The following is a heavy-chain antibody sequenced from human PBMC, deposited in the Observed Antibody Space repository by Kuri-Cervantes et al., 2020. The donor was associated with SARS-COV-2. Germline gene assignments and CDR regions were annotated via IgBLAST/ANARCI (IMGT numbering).Heavy chain of an antibody. J-gene: IGHJ4*02. CDR1: GFSLSTSGMC. CDR3: ARTRGYSYGYRHFGY. Sequence: SGPTLVKPTQTLTLTCTFTGFSLSTSGMCVNWIRQPPGKALEWLALIDWDDDKYYSTSLKTRLTISKDTSKNQVVFTMTNMDPVGTATYYCARTRGYSYGYRHFGYWGQGTLVTVSS. D-gene: IGHD5-18*01. CDR2: IDWDDDK. V-gene: IGHV2-70*01.